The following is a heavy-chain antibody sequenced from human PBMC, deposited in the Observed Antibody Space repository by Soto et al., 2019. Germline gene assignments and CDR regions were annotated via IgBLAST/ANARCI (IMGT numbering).Heavy chain of an antibody. Sequence: LRLSCTASVFTFSTSAMSWVRQAPGRGLEWVSGISGSGAGTYYADSVKGRFTISRDNSKNTLYLQMSGLRAEDAALYYCAKGPTVFGAVISFDYYYGMYVWGQGTPVTVSS. D-gene: IGHD3-3*01. J-gene: IGHJ6*02. CDR3: AKGPTVFGAVISFDYYYGMYV. CDR1: VFTFSTSA. CDR2: ISGSGAGT. V-gene: IGHV3-23*01.